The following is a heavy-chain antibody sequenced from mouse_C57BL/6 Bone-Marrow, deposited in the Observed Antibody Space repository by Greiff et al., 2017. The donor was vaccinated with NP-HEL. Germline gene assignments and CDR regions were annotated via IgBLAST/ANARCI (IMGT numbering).Heavy chain of an antibody. CDR3: ARDRDYDGYYYAMDY. Sequence: EVKVEESGGGLVKPGGSLKLSCAASGFTFSSYAMSWVRQTPEKRLEWVATISDGGSYTYYPDNVKGRFTISRDNAKNNLYLQMSHLKSEDTAMYYCARDRDYDGYYYAMDYWGQGTSVTVSS. D-gene: IGHD2-4*01. CDR1: GFTFSSYA. CDR2: ISDGGSYT. J-gene: IGHJ4*01. V-gene: IGHV5-4*01.